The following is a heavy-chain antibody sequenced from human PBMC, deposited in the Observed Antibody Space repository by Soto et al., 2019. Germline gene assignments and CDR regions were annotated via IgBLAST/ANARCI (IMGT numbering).Heavy chain of an antibody. D-gene: IGHD6-6*01. CDR1: GYTFTGYY. J-gene: IGHJ6*02. Sequence: ASVKVSCKASGYTFTGYYMHWVRQAPGQGLEWMGWINPNSGGTNYAQKFQGRVTMTRDTSISTAYMEPSSLRSEDTAVYYCAATSSSSGYYYYGMDVWGQGTTVTVSS. CDR2: INPNSGGT. CDR3: AATSSSSGYYYYGMDV. V-gene: IGHV1-2*02.